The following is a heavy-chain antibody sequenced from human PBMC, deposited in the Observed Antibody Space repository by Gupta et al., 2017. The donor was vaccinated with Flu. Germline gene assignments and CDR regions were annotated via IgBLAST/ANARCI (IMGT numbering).Heavy chain of an antibody. J-gene: IGHJ4*02. Sequence: EVQLVESGGGLVHPGGSLRLSCAASGFTVSRNYMSWVRQAPGKGLEWVSVIYSGGSTYYADSVKGRFTISRDNSKNTLYLQMNSLRAEDTAVYYCARYNVPPGGGFDYWGQGTLVTVSS. CDR2: IYSGGST. CDR3: ARYNVPPGGGFDY. V-gene: IGHV3-66*02. CDR1: GFTVSRNY. D-gene: IGHD3-16*01.